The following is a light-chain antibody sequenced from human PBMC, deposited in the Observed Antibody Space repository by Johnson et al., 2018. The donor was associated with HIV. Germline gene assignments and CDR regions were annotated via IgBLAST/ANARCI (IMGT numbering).Light chain of an antibody. CDR1: SSNIGNNY. CDR2: ANN. CDR3: GTWDSSLSSYV. J-gene: IGLJ1*01. V-gene: IGLV1-51*01. Sequence: QSVLTQPPSVSAAPGQKVTISCSGSSSNIGNNYVSWYQQLPGTAPKLLIYANNKRPSGIPDRFSGSKSGTSATLGITGLQTGDEADYYRGTWDSSLSSYVFGTGTKVTVL.